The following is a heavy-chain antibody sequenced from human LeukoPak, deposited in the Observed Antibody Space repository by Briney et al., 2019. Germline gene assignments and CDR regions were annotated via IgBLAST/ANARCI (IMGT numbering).Heavy chain of an antibody. Sequence: GRSLRLSCAASGFTSSSYAMHWVRQAPGKGLEWVAVISYDGSNKYYADSVKGRFTISRDNSKNTLYLQMNSLRAEDTAVYYCARDWRPLDSSGYPGRNAFDIWGQGTMVTVSS. V-gene: IGHV3-30-3*01. CDR3: ARDWRPLDSSGYPGRNAFDI. D-gene: IGHD3-22*01. J-gene: IGHJ3*02. CDR1: GFTSSSYA. CDR2: ISYDGSNK.